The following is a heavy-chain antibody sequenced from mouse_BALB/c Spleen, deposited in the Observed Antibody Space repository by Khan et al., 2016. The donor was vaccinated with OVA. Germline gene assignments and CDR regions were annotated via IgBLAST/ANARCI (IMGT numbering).Heavy chain of an antibody. J-gene: IGHJ3*01. V-gene: IGHV1-80*01. CDR2: ILPGNDDA. D-gene: IGHD1-1*01. Sequence: QVQLQQPGAELVMPGSSVKISCKASGYTSSSSWTNGAKQRPGQGLEWIGQILPGNDDADDNGNFKGKATLTADKSSRTAYMQLTSLTSDDSAVYYCERYFGSRFAYWGQGTLVTVSA. CDR1: GYTSSSSW. CDR3: ERYFGSRFAY.